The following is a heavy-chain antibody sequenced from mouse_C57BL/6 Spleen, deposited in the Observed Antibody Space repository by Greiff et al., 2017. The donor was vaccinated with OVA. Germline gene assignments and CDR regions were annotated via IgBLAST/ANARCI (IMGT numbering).Heavy chain of an antibody. Sequence: QVQLQQSGAELMKPGASVKLSCKATGYTFTGYWIEWVKQRPGHGLEWIGEILPGSGSTNYTEKFKGKATFTADTSSNTAYMQLSSLTTEDSAIYYCAREGALDSSGLYYFDYWGQGTTLTVSS. D-gene: IGHD3-2*02. CDR1: GYTFTGYW. J-gene: IGHJ2*01. CDR3: AREGALDSSGLYYFDY. V-gene: IGHV1-9*01. CDR2: ILPGSGST.